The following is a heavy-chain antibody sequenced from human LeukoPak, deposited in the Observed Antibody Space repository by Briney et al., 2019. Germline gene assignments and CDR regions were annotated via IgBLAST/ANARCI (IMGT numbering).Heavy chain of an antibody. V-gene: IGHV3-23*01. CDR1: GFTLSSYG. J-gene: IGHJ4*02. CDR2: ISGSGGST. CDR3: ALYSSIFGFDY. D-gene: IGHD6-13*01. Sequence: GGSLRLSCAASGFTLSSYGMNWVRQAPGKGLEWVSAISGSGGSTYYADSVKGRFTISRDNSKNTLYLQMNSLRAEDTAVYYCALYSSIFGFDYWGQGTLVTVSS.